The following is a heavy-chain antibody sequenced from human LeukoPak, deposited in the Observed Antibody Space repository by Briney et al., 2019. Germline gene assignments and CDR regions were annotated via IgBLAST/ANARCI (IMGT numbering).Heavy chain of an antibody. CDR1: GGSFNDYH. CDR3: AKLPTEYCSSTSCFGPLTYYFDY. CDR2: ISGSGGST. D-gene: IGHD2-2*01. Sequence: ETLSLTCAVYGGSFNDYHWSWVRQAPGKGLEWVSAISGSGGSTYYADSVKGRFTISRDNSKNTLYLQMNSLRAEDTAVYYCAKLPTEYCSSTSCFGPLTYYFDYWGQGTLVTVSS. J-gene: IGHJ4*02. V-gene: IGHV3-23*01.